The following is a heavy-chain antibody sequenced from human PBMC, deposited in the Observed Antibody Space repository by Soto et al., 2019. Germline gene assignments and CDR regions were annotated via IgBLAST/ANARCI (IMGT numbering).Heavy chain of an antibody. J-gene: IGHJ4*02. CDR2: ISGSGGST. D-gene: IGHD4-17*01. Sequence: AGGSLRLSCAASGFTFSSYAMSWVRQAPGKGLEWVSAISGSGGSTYYADSVKGRFTISRDNSKNTLYLQMNSLRAEDTAVYYCAKDPSDYGGNSRFDYWGQGTLVTVSS. CDR3: AKDPSDYGGNSRFDY. V-gene: IGHV3-23*01. CDR1: GFTFSSYA.